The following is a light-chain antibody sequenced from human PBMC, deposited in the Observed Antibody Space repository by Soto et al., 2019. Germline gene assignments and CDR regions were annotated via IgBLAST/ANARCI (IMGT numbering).Light chain of an antibody. V-gene: IGLV1-40*01. Sequence: QSVLTQPPSVSGAPGQRVTISCTGSSSNIGAGYDVHWYQQLPGTAPKLLIYGNSNRPSGVPDRFSGSKSGTSASLAITGLQAEDEADYYCQSYDSSLSVHVFGTGTKVTVL. CDR1: SSNIGAGYD. J-gene: IGLJ1*01. CDR3: QSYDSSLSVHV. CDR2: GNS.